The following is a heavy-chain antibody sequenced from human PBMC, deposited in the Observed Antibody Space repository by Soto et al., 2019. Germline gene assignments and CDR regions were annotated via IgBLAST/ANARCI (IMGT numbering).Heavy chain of an antibody. CDR1: GFTFSTYV. Sequence: GGSLRLSCVASGFTFSTYVMSWVRQAPGKGLEWVSAISGSGTNTYYADSVKGRFTISRDNSQNTLYLQMNSLRAEDTAVYYCAKEKATTTCFDYWGQGTLVT. CDR2: ISGSGTNT. V-gene: IGHV3-23*01. J-gene: IGHJ4*02. D-gene: IGHD1-1*01. CDR3: AKEKATTTCFDY.